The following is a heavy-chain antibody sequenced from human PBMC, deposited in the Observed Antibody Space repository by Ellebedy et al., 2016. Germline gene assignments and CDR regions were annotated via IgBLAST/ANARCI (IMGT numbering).Heavy chain of an antibody. V-gene: IGHV4-61*02. CDR2: IYTSGST. CDR1: GGSISSGSYY. D-gene: IGHD4-17*01. CDR3: ARDPANYGRGLNYFDY. Sequence: SETLSLTXTVSGGSISSGSYYWSWIRQPAGKGLEWIGRIYTSGSTNYNPSLKSRVTMSVDTSKNQFSLKLSSVTAADTAVYYCARDPANYGRGLNYFDYWGQGTLVTVSS. J-gene: IGHJ4*02.